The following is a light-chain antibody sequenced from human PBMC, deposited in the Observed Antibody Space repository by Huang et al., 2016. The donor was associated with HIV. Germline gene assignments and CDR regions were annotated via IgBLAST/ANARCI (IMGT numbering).Light chain of an antibody. V-gene: IGKV3-20*01. CDR3: QQYGSSPWT. CDR2: CAS. Sequence: EIVLTQSPDTLSLSPGERATLSCRASRSVVSSHLAWYHQRPGQTPRLLIYCASTRAPGLPDRFSGRGSGTAFTLTINRLEPEDSAVYYCQQYGSSPWTFGQGTKTEIK. CDR1: RSVVSSH. J-gene: IGKJ1*01.